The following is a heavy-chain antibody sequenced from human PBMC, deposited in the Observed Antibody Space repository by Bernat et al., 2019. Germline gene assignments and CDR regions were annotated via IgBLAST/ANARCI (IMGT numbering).Heavy chain of an antibody. CDR3: AKGTEAYDFWSGFPTGRLDY. D-gene: IGHD3-3*01. Sequence: EVQLVESGGGLVKPGGSLRLSCAASGFTFSSYSMNWVRQAPGKGLEWVSSISSSSSYIYYADSVKGRFTISRDNAKNSLYLQINSLKTEDTAVYYCAKGTEAYDFWSGFPTGRLDYWGQGTRLTVSS. CDR2: ISSSSSYI. J-gene: IGHJ4*02. CDR1: GFTFSSYS. V-gene: IGHV3-21*01.